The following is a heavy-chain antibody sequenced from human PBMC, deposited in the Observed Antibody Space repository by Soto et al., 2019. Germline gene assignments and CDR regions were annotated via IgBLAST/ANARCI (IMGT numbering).Heavy chain of an antibody. CDR2: ISGSGGST. CDR1: GFTFSSYA. V-gene: IGHV3-23*01. CDR3: ARDRRTAYDFWSGYHDY. J-gene: IGHJ4*02. Sequence: GGSLRLSCAASGFTFSSYAMSWVRQAPGKGLEWVSAISGSGGSTYYADSVKGRFTISRDNSKNTLYLQMNSLRAEDTAVYYCARDRRTAYDFWSGYHDYWGQGTLVTVSS. D-gene: IGHD3-3*01.